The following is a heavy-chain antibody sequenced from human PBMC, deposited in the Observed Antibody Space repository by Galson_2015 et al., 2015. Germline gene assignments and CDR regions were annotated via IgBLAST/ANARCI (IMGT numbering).Heavy chain of an antibody. Sequence: SLRLSCAASGFTFSSYWVHWVRQAPGKGLVWVSRINSDGGSTNYADSVKGRFTISRDNAKNTLYLQMNSLRAEDTAVYYCASPYCSGGSCYSHAFEIWGQGTMVTVSS. D-gene: IGHD2-15*01. CDR3: ASPYCSGGSCYSHAFEI. CDR1: GFTFSSYW. J-gene: IGHJ3*02. CDR2: INSDGGST. V-gene: IGHV3-74*01.